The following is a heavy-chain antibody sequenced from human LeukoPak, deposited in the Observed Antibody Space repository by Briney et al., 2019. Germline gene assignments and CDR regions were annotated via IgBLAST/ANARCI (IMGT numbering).Heavy chain of an antibody. CDR2: INTNTGNP. CDR3: AREVPGSYSHYFDY. V-gene: IGHV7-4-1*02. Sequence: GASVKVSCKASGYTFTSYAMNWVRQAPGQGLEWMGWINTNTGNPTYAQGFTGRFVFSLDTSVSTAYLQISSLKAEDTAVYYCAREVPGSYSHYFDYWGQGTLVTVSS. CDR1: GYTFTSYA. J-gene: IGHJ4*02. D-gene: IGHD3-10*01.